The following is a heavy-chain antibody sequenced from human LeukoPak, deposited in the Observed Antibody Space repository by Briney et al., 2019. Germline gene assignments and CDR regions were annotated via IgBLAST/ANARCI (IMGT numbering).Heavy chain of an antibody. CDR1: GGSISSYY. J-gene: IGHJ3*02. CDR2: IYYSGST. D-gene: IGHD6-19*01. CDR3: ARGDSGWNLMAFDI. V-gene: IGHV4-59*01. Sequence: SETLSLTCTASGGSISSYYWSWIRQPPGKGLEWIGYIYYSGSTNYNPSLKSRVTISVDTTKNQFSLKLSSVTAADTAVYYCARGDSGWNLMAFDIWGQGTMVTVSS.